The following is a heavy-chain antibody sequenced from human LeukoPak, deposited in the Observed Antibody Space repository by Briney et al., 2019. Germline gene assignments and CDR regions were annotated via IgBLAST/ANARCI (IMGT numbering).Heavy chain of an antibody. Sequence: GRSLRLSCAASGFTFDDYAMHWVRQAPGKGLEWVSGISWNSGCIGYADSVKGRFTISRDNAKNSLYLQMNSLTVEDSAVYYCGRGMRDYYGLDYWGQGILVTVSS. V-gene: IGHV3-9*01. D-gene: IGHD3-10*01. CDR1: GFTFDDYA. CDR3: GRGMRDYYGLDY. CDR2: ISWNSGCI. J-gene: IGHJ4*02.